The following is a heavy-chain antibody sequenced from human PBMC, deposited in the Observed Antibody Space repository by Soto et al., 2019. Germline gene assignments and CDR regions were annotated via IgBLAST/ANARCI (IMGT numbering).Heavy chain of an antibody. V-gene: IGHV4-34*01. CDR1: GGSFSGYY. J-gene: IGHJ6*02. D-gene: IGHD2-2*01. CDR2: INHSGST. Sequence: QVQLQQWGAGLLKPSETLSLTYAVYGGSFSGYYWSWIRQPPGKGLEWIGEINHSGSTNYNPSLKSRVTISVDTSKNQFSLKLSSVTAADTAVYYCAREGRDCSSTSCYSYYYYGMDVWGQGTTVTVSS. CDR3: AREGRDCSSTSCYSYYYYGMDV.